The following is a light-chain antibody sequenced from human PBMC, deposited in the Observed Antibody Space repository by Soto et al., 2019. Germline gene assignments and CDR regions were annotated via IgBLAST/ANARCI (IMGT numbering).Light chain of an antibody. V-gene: IGLV2-8*01. Sequence: QSALTQPPSASGSLGQSVTISCTGTRSDVGGYNYVSWHQQHPGKAPKVMIYEVTKRPPGVPDRFSGSKSGNTASLTVSGLKAEDEADYYCSSFAGGGNPVLLGGWTKLTVL. CDR1: RSDVGGYNY. CDR3: SSFAGGGNPVL. CDR2: EVT. J-gene: IGLJ2*01.